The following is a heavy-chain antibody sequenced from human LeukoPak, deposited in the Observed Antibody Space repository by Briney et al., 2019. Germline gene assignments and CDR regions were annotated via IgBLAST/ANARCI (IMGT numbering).Heavy chain of an antibody. CDR2: IYYSGNT. J-gene: IGHJ4*02. Sequence: PSETLSLTCTVSGGSISGYYWSWIRQPPGKGLEWIGYIYYSGNTNYNPSLKSRVTMSVDTSKNQFSLKLSSVTAADTAVYYCAREAGGGWDYFDYWGQGTLITVSS. CDR3: AREAGGGWDYFDY. CDR1: GGSISGYY. D-gene: IGHD3-10*01. V-gene: IGHV4-59*12.